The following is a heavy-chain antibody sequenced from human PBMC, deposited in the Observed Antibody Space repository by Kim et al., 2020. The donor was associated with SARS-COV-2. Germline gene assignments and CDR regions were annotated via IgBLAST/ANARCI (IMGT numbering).Heavy chain of an antibody. J-gene: IGHJ6*04. CDR2: IYYSGST. CDR1: GGSISSYY. V-gene: IGHV4-59*01. D-gene: IGHD3-3*01. Sequence: SETLSLTCTVSGGSISSYYWSWIRQPPGKGLEWIGYIYYSGSTNYNPSLKSRVTISVDTSKNQFSLKLSSVTAADTAVYYCARVTYDFWSGYKMDVWGKGTTVTVSS. CDR3: ARVTYDFWSGYKMDV.